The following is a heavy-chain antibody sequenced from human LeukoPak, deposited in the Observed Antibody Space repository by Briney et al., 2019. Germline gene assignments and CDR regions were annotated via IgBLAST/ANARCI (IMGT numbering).Heavy chain of an antibody. CDR2: INPNSGGT. V-gene: IGHV1-2*02. D-gene: IGHD3-10*01. CDR1: GYTFTGHY. CDR3: ARSYYYGSGTLNY. Sequence: GASVKVSCEASGYTFTGHYMHWVRQAPGQGLEWMGWINPNSGGTNYAQKFQGRVTMTRDTSISTAYMELSRLRSDDTAVYYCARSYYYGSGTLNYWGQGTLVTVSS. J-gene: IGHJ4*02.